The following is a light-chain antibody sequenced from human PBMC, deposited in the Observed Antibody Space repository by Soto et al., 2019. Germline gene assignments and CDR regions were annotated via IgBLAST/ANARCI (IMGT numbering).Light chain of an antibody. CDR1: HSISSY. CDR2: AAC. V-gene: IGKV1-39*01. J-gene: IGKJ1*01. Sequence: DIQRNQSPSSLCASVEDRVTITCRACHSISSYFNWDQQKPGTAPKLLIYAACSLQSAAPSRFSGSGCGTDFTLTISRRQPEAVASYYYHYSENITSWTFGQGTKVEIK. CDR3: HYSENITSWT.